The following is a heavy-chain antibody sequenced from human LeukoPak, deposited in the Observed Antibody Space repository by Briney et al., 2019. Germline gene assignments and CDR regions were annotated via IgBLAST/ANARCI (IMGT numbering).Heavy chain of an antibody. CDR3: ARLSPYYYDSSGYYCDAFDI. V-gene: IGHV1-8*03. J-gene: IGHJ3*02. Sequence: GASVKVSCKASGYIFTSYDINWVRQAPGQGLEWMGYINPNSGNTEYGQKFQGRVTITRNTSISTAYMELSSLRSEDTAVYYCARLSPYYYDSSGYYCDAFDIWGQGTMVTVSS. CDR2: INPNSGNT. D-gene: IGHD3-22*01. CDR1: GYIFTSYD.